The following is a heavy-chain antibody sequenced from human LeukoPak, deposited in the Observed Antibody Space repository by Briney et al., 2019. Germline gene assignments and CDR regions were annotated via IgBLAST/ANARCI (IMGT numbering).Heavy chain of an antibody. V-gene: IGHV1-18*01. CDR2: ISAYNGNT. J-gene: IGHJ4*02. CDR3: ARVSDCSSTSCLDY. Sequence: ASVTVSCKASGYTFTSYGISWVRQAPGQGLEWMGWISAYNGNTNYAQKLQGRVTMTTDTSTSTAYMELRSLRSDDTAVYYCARVSDCSSTSCLDYWGQGTLVTVSS. CDR1: GYTFTSYG. D-gene: IGHD2-2*01.